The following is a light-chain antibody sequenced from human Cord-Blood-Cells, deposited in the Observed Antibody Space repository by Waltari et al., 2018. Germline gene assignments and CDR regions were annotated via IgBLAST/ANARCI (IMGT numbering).Light chain of an antibody. V-gene: IGKV1-39*01. CDR1: QSISSY. CDR3: QQSYSTPLT. Sequence: DIQMTQSPSSLSASVGDRVTITCRESQSISSYLNWYQQKPGKAPKLLIYAASSLQSGVPSRFSRSGSVTDFTLTISSLQPEDFATYYCQQSYSTPLTFGGGTKVEIK. J-gene: IGKJ4*01. CDR2: AAS.